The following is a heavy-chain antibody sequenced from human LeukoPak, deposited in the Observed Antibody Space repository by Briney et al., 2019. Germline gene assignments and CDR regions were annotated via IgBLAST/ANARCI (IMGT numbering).Heavy chain of an antibody. CDR1: GGSFSDYW. CDR3: ARTYRRGGNWFDP. V-gene: IGHV4-34*01. J-gene: IGHJ5*02. CDR2: VNHSGRT. Sequence: PSETLSLTCAVYGGSFSDYWWTWIRQSPGKGLEWIGEVNHSGRTNYNPSLKSRVSISVDRSKKQFSLKLNSVTAADTAVYYCARTYRRGGNWFDPWGQGTLVTVSS. D-gene: IGHD2-15*01.